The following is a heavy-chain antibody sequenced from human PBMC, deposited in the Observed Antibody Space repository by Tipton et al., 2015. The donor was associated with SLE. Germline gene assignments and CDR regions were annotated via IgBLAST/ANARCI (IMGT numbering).Heavy chain of an antibody. CDR1: GGSVSSYY. V-gene: IGHV4-4*07. J-gene: IGHJ5*02. CDR3: ARDYSEWLDP. Sequence: TLPLTCTVSGGSVSSYYWSWIRQPAGKGLEWIGRIYTGGTTNYNPSLKSRVIMSADTSKNQFSLRLSSVTAADTAVYYCARDYSEWLDPWGQGALVTVSS. D-gene: IGHD2-21*01. CDR2: IYTGGTT.